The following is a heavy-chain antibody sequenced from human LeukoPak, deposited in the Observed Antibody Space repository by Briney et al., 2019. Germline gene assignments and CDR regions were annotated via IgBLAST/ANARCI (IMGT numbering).Heavy chain of an antibody. CDR3: ARHHYYGSGSYFDY. CDR1: GGSISSSDYY. J-gene: IGHJ4*02. Sequence: PSETLSLTCTVSGGSISSSDYYWGWIRQPPGKGLEWIGSMYYNGRTYYSPSLESRVTISVDTSKNQFSLKLSSLTAADTAVCYCARHHYYGSGSYFDYWGQGTLVTVSS. CDR2: MYYNGRT. D-gene: IGHD3-10*01. V-gene: IGHV4-39*01.